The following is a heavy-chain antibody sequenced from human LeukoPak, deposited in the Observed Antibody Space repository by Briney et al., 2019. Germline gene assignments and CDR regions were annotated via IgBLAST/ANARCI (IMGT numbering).Heavy chain of an antibody. CDR3: ARDGGYHSSGPFDY. CDR1: GFTFSSHG. J-gene: IGHJ4*02. V-gene: IGHV3-33*01. D-gene: IGHD3-22*01. CDR2: IWYDGSDE. Sequence: GGSLRLSCAASGFTFSSHGMHWVRQAPGKGLEWVSIIWYDGSDEYYADSVKGRFTISRDNSKNTLYLQMISLRAEDTAVYYCARDGGYHSSGPFDYWGQGTLVTVSS.